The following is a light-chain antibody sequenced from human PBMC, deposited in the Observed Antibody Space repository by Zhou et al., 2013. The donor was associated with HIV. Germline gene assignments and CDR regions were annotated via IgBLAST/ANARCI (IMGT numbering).Light chain of an antibody. Sequence: EIVLTQSPGTLSLSPGERATLSCTASQSVRSYLAWYQQKPGQAPRPLIFDASNRATGIPARFSGSGSGTDFTLTISRLEPEDFAVYYCQHYGSPYTFGQGTELEIK. CDR1: QSVRSY. CDR2: DAS. V-gene: IGKV3-20*01. J-gene: IGKJ2*01. CDR3: QHYGSPYT.